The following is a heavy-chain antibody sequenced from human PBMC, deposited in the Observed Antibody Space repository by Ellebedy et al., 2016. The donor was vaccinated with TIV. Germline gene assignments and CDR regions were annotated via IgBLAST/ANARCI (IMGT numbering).Heavy chain of an antibody. J-gene: IGHJ4*02. V-gene: IGHV3-23*01. CDR1: GFTFSSYV. CDR3: AKDRIFGDGYWLFDF. D-gene: IGHD5-18*01. CDR2: IVGSGAT. Sequence: PGGSLRLSCAASGFTFSSYVMSWVRQAPGKGLEWVSGIVGSGATKYADSVKGRFSISRDNSKSTVDLQMNSLRADDTAIYYCAKDRIFGDGYWLFDFWGQGTVVTVST.